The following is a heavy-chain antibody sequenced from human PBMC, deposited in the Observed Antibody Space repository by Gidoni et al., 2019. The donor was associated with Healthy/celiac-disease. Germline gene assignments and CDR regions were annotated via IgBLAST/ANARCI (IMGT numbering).Heavy chain of an antibody. CDR2: INSDGSST. D-gene: IGHD3-10*01. CDR3: ARSVYGGFDY. V-gene: IGHV3-74*01. Sequence: EVHLVDSGAGLVQPVASLRLSCTASGFTFSSYWMHWVRKAPGKGLVWVSRINSDGSSTNYAAAVKGRFTISRKKAKKTLYQKMNSLRAEDTAVYYCARSVYGGFDYWGQGTLVTVSS. J-gene: IGHJ4*02. CDR1: GFTFSSYW.